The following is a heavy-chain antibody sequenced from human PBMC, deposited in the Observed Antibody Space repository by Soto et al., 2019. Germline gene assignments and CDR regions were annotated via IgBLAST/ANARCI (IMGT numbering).Heavy chain of an antibody. Sequence: QVQLQESGPGLVKPSETLSLTCTVSGGSITRGGYYWSWIRQHPGKGLEWIGYIYNSGTTYYNPSLXSXXTISVDTSKNHFSLKLTSVTAADTAVYYCARDPAPWGQGTLVTVSS. CDR3: ARDPAP. CDR2: IYNSGTT. J-gene: IGHJ5*02. V-gene: IGHV4-31*03. CDR1: GGSITRGGYY.